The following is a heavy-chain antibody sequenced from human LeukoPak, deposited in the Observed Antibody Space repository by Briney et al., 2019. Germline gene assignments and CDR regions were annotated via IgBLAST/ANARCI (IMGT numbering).Heavy chain of an antibody. CDR2: ISSSSSTI. Sequence: GGSLRLSCAASGFTFSSYSMNWVRQAPGKGLEWVSYISSSSSTIYYAASVKCRFTISRDNAKTSRYLQMNTLRAEDTAVYCCASHDYEAFVIWGAGTIVTVSS. CDR3: ASHDYEAFVI. CDR1: GFTFSSYS. J-gene: IGHJ3*02. D-gene: IGHD4-17*01. V-gene: IGHV3-48*01.